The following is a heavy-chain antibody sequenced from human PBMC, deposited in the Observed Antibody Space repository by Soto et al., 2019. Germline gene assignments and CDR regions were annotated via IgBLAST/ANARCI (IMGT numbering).Heavy chain of an antibody. J-gene: IGHJ6*03. CDR3: ARGSGYYDGDYYYHYYMDV. Sequence: QVQLVESGGGLVKPGGSLRLSCAASGFTFSDYYMSWIRQAPGKGLEWVSYISSSGSTIYYADSVKGRFTISRDNAKNSLYRQMNSRRAEDTAVYYWARGSGYYDGDYYYHYYMDVWVKGTTVTVSS. V-gene: IGHV3-11*01. D-gene: IGHD3-3*01. CDR2: ISSSGSTI. CDR1: GFTFSDYY.